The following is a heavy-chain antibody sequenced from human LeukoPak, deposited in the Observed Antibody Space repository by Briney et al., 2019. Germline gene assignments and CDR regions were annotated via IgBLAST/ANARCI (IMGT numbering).Heavy chain of an antibody. V-gene: IGHV3-30*18. CDR3: AKSRIAAAEGYYYGMDV. CDR2: ISYDGSNK. D-gene: IGHD6-13*01. J-gene: IGHJ6*02. Sequence: GRSLRLSCAAPGFTFSSYGIHWVRQAPGKGLEWVAVISYDGSNKYYADSVKGRFTISRDNSKNTLYLQMNSLRAEDTAVYYCAKSRIAAAEGYYYGMDVWGQGTTVTVSS. CDR1: GFTFSSYG.